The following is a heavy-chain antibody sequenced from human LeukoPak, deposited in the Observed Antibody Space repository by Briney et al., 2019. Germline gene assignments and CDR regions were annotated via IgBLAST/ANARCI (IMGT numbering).Heavy chain of an antibody. J-gene: IGHJ3*01. D-gene: IGHD2-2*01. CDR1: GFTFSSFA. Sequence: PGGSLRLSCAASGFTFSSFAMSWVRQAPGKGLEWASAISGSGGSTFYADSVKGRFTISRDNSKNTLFLQMNGLRAEDTAVYYCAKDRSCSGSSCNVGSWGQGTMVTVSS. V-gene: IGHV3-23*01. CDR2: ISGSGGST. CDR3: AKDRSCSGSSCNVGS.